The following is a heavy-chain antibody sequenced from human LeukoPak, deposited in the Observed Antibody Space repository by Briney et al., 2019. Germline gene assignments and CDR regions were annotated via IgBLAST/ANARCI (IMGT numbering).Heavy chain of an antibody. Sequence: GASVKVSCKASGGTFSSYAISWVRQAPGQGLEWMGGIIPIFGTANYAQKFQGRVTITADESTSTAYMELSSLRSEDTAVYYCARSKGAAVAGDYFDYWGQGTLVTVSS. D-gene: IGHD6-19*01. J-gene: IGHJ4*02. CDR2: IIPIFGTA. V-gene: IGHV1-69*13. CDR3: ARSKGAAVAGDYFDY. CDR1: GGTFSSYA.